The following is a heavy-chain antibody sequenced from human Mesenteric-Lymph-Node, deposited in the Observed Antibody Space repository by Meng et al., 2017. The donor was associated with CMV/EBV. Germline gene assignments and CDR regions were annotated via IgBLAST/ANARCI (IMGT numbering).Heavy chain of an antibody. Sequence: QVQLPQWGAGLLKPAETLSVTGAVYGRSFSGYYWNWIRQSPEKGLEWIGEINHSGSTTYNPSFTSRIIISVDTSTNQISLNMSSVTAADTAVYYCARGSSYDILTGYFDYWGQGALVTVSS. D-gene: IGHD3-9*01. V-gene: IGHV4-34*01. CDR3: ARGSSYDILTGYFDY. CDR2: INHSGST. CDR1: GRSFSGYY. J-gene: IGHJ4*02.